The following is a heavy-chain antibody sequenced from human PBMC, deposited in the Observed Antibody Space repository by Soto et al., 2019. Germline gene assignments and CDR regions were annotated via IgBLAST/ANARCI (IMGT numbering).Heavy chain of an antibody. CDR2: IYTSGST. CDR3: ARDGLPYYYDSRYGMDV. CDR1: GGSISSYY. Sequence: SETLSLTCSVSGGSISSYYWSWIRQPAGKGLEWIGRIYTSGSTNYNPSLKSRVTMSVDTSKNQFSLKLSSVTAADTAVYYCARDGLPYYYDSRYGMDVWGQGTTVTVS. D-gene: IGHD3-22*01. J-gene: IGHJ6*02. V-gene: IGHV4-4*07.